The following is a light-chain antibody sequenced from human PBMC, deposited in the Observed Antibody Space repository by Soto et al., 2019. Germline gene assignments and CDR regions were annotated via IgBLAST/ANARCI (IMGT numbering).Light chain of an antibody. CDR3: SSYTSSSTLV. Sequence: QSALTQPASVSWSPGQSITISCTGTSSDVGGYNYVSWYQQHPGKAPKLIIYEVSNRPSGVSNRLSGSKSGNTASLTISGLQAEDEADYSCSSYTSSSTLVFGGGTKLTVL. V-gene: IGLV2-14*01. CDR1: SSDVGGYNY. CDR2: EVS. J-gene: IGLJ2*01.